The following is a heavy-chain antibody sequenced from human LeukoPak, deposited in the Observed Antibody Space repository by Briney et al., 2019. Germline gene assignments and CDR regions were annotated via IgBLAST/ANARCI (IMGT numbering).Heavy chain of an antibody. D-gene: IGHD2-2*01. CDR1: GFTFSSYA. CDR2: ISYDGSNK. Sequence: GWSLRVSCAASGFTFSSYAMHGVRQAPGKGLEWVAVISYDGSNKYSADSVKGRFTISRDNSKNTLYLQMNSLRAEDTAVYYCASSTYYYYMDVWGKGTTATVSS. V-gene: IGHV3-30*04. CDR3: ASSTYYYYMDV. J-gene: IGHJ6*03.